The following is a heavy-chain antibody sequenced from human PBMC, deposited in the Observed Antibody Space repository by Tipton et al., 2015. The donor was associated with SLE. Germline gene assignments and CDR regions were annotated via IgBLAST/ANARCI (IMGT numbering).Heavy chain of an antibody. CDR2: INRSGST. D-gene: IGHD1-1*01. J-gene: IGHJ5*02. Sequence: TLSLTCAVYGGSLSTYYWRWIRQPPGKGLEWVGEINRSGSTTYNPSLKSRVTISLDTSKNQISLNLKSVTAADTAVYYCVRRGGDNSGTYFDPWGQGTLVTVSS. CDR3: VRRGGDNSGTYFDP. CDR1: GGSLSTYY. V-gene: IGHV4-34*01.